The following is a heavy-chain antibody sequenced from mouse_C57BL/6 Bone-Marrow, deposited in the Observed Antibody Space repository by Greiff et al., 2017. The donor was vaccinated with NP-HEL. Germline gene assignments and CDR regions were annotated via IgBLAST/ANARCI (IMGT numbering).Heavy chain of an antibody. J-gene: IGHJ2*01. CDR3: ARGYYRDY. CDR1: GYSITSGYY. CDR2: ISYDGSN. Sequence: VQLQQSGPGLVKPSQSLSLTCSVTGYSITSGYYWNWIRQFPGNKLEWMGYISYDGSNNYNPSLKNRISITRDTSKNQFFLKLNSVTTEDTATYYCARGYYRDYWGQGTTLTVSS. V-gene: IGHV3-6*01. D-gene: IGHD2-3*01.